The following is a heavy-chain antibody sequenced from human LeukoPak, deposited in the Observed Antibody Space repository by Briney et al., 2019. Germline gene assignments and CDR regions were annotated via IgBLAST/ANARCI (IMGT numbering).Heavy chain of an antibody. CDR2: VSGSGDGT. CDR1: GFTFTSYA. V-gene: IGHV3-23*01. Sequence: GGSLRLSCAASGFTFTSYAMSWVRQTPGKGLGWVSSVSGSGDGTYYAHSVKGRFTISRDNSKKTLDLHMDSLRAEDTAVYYCAKERLGGNYGDYAVDYWGQGTMVAVSS. CDR3: AKERLGGNYGDYAVDY. J-gene: IGHJ4*02. D-gene: IGHD4-17*01.